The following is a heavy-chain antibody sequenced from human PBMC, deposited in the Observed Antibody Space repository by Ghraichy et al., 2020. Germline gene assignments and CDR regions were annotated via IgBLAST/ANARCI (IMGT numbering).Heavy chain of an antibody. CDR3: ARVEGSSWYYFDY. D-gene: IGHD6-13*01. Sequence: GGSLNISCAASGFTFSSYSMNWVRQAPGKGLEWVSYISSSSSTIYYADSVKGRFTISRDNVKNSLYLQMNSLRDEDTAVYYCARVEGSSWYYFDYWGQGTLVTVST. CDR1: GFTFSSYS. V-gene: IGHV3-48*02. CDR2: ISSSSSTI. J-gene: IGHJ4*02.